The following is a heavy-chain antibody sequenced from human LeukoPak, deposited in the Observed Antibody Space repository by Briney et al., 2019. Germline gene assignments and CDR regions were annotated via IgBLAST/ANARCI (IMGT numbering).Heavy chain of an antibody. CDR3: VHGWASYGSGSSEFFDY. CDR2: ISESGGST. Sequence: PGGSLRLSCAASGFTFSSYGMSWVRQAPGKGLEWVSSISESGGSTYYADSVKGRFTISRDNSKNTLYLQMNSLRVEDTAMYYCVHGWASYGSGSSEFFDYWGQGSLVTVSS. J-gene: IGHJ4*02. D-gene: IGHD3-10*01. CDR1: GFTFSSYG. V-gene: IGHV3-23*01.